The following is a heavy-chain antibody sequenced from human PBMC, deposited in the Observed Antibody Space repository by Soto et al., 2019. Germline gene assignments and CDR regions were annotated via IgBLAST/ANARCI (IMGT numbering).Heavy chain of an antibody. J-gene: IGHJ3*02. D-gene: IGHD2-15*01. V-gene: IGHV4-39*02. CDR1: GGSITSNNYY. Sequence: QLPLQESGPGLVKPSETLSLTCSVSGGSITSNNYYWGWIRQPPGKGLEWIASVFYDGSTYYNPSLKSRVTISVDTSKNHLSLRLYSVTAADTAVYYCARPRGYCSGGSCFPFDAFDIWGRGTMVTVSS. CDR3: ARPRGYCSGGSCFPFDAFDI. CDR2: VFYDGST.